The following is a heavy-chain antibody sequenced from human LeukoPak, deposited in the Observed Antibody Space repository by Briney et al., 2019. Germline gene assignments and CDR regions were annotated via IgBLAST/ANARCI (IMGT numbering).Heavy chain of an antibody. D-gene: IGHD3-9*01. Sequence: PGGSLRLSCAASGFTFSDYYMSWIRQAPGKGLEWVACISSSGSTIYYADSVKGRFTISRDNANNSLFLQMDSLTAEDTAVYYCAREGRWRYDILTGYFDYWGQGILVTVSS. CDR1: GFTFSDYY. CDR3: AREGRWRYDILTGYFDY. CDR2: ISSSGSTI. J-gene: IGHJ4*02. V-gene: IGHV3-11*04.